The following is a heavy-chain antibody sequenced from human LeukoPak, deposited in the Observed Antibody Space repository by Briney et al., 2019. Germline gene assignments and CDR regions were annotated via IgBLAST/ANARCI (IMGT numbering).Heavy chain of an antibody. Sequence: PGGSLRLSCAASGFTFSSYGMHWVRQAPGKGLEWVAVISYDGSNKYYADSVKGRFTISRDNSKNTLYLQMNGLRAEDTAVYYCAKDRATVTTKYYFDYWGQGTLVTVSS. J-gene: IGHJ4*02. V-gene: IGHV3-30*18. CDR3: AKDRATVTTKYYFDY. CDR1: GFTFSSYG. D-gene: IGHD4-17*01. CDR2: ISYDGSNK.